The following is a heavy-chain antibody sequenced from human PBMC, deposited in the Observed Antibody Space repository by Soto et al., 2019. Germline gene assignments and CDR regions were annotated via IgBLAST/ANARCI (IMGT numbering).Heavy chain of an antibody. J-gene: IGHJ4*02. V-gene: IGHV4-39*01. Sequence: QLQLQESGPGLVKPSETLSLTCTVSGGSISSSSYYWGWIRQPPGKGLEWIGSIYYSGSTYYNPSLKSRVTISAETSMNQFSLKLRSVTAADTAVYYWARNTPAITVSDHWGQGTLVTVSS. CDR1: GGSISSSSYY. D-gene: IGHD5-12*01. CDR3: ARNTPAITVSDH. CDR2: IYYSGST.